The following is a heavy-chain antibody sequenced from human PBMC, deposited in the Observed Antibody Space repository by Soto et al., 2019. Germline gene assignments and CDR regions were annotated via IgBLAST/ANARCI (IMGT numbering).Heavy chain of an antibody. CDR3: ARGDSTSPNWFDP. CDR2: IKVDGSEK. J-gene: IGHJ5*02. V-gene: IGHV3-7*03. D-gene: IGHD6-6*01. Sequence: EVQLVESGGGLVQPGGSLRLSCAASGFTFSTYWMSWVRQPPGKGLEWVANIKVDGSEKYYVDSVKGRFTISRDNAKNSLYLQMNSLRAEDTAVYYCARGDSTSPNWFDPWGQGTLVTVSS. CDR1: GFTFSTYW.